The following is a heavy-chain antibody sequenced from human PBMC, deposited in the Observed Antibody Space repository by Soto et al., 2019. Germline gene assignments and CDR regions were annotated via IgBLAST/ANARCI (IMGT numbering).Heavy chain of an antibody. J-gene: IGHJ4*02. V-gene: IGHV1-2*02. CDR2: IDPKSGGT. CDR3: ARVSVDVPE. CDR1: GPTFIAYY. D-gene: IGHD5-12*01. Sequence: QLVQSGAEVKKPGASVRVSCKTSGPTFIAYYIHWVRQAPGQGLDWMGWIDPKSGGTTYEQKFLGRVTMPRDTSINTAYMDLNRLTSDDTAVYYCARVSVDVPEWGQGTLITVSS.